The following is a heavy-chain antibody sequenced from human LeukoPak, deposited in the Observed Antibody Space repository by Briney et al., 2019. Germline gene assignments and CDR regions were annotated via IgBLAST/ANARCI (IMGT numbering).Heavy chain of an antibody. Sequence: GASVKVSCKASGYNFTSYAMHWVRQAPGQRLEWMGWINAGNGNTKYSQKFQGRVTITRDTSASTAYMELSSLRSEDTAVYYCARDGPHSGYYYYYYGMDVWGQGTTVTVSS. CDR1: GYNFTSYA. V-gene: IGHV1-3*01. J-gene: IGHJ6*02. D-gene: IGHD3-22*01. CDR3: ARDGPHSGYYYYYYGMDV. CDR2: INAGNGNT.